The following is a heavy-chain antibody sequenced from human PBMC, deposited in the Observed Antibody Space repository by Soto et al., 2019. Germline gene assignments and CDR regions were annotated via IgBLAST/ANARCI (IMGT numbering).Heavy chain of an antibody. CDR3: ARDKITGLFDY. V-gene: IGHV4-34*01. J-gene: IGHJ4*02. D-gene: IGHD2-8*02. Sequence: QVQLQQWGAGLLKPSETLSLTCAVYGGSFSGYYWTWIRQPPGTGLEWIGEINHSGSTNYNPSLKSRVPVSVDTSKNQFSPKLTSVTAADTAVYYCARDKITGLFDYWGQGTLVTVSS. CDR1: GGSFSGYY. CDR2: INHSGST.